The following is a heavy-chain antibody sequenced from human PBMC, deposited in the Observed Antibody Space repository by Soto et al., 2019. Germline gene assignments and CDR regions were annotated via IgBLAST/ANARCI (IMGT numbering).Heavy chain of an antibody. V-gene: IGHV1-18*01. CDR1: NETLTTYG. Sequence: QVHLVQSGAEVKKPGASVKVSCKASNETLTTYGISWVRQAPGQGLEWMGWVSGYSGHSSSEQEFQDRVIMTTDTSTNTAYMELRSLTSDDSAVYFCARDSSSSGYYYGMDVWGQGTTVTVSS. CDR3: ARDSSSSGYYYGMDV. J-gene: IGHJ6*02. CDR2: VSGYSGHS. D-gene: IGHD6-6*01.